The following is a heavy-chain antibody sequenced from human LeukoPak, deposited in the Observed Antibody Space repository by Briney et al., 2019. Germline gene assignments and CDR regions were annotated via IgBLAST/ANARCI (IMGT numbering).Heavy chain of an antibody. J-gene: IGHJ4*01. CDR2: ITSDGSTT. V-gene: IGHV3-74*01. CDR3: AGDYIWGRLF. CDR1: GFSLSDYW. D-gene: IGHD3-16*01. Sequence: GGSLRLSCVGSGFSLSDYWMHWVRQTPGKGLMWASRITSDGSTTWYADSVKGRFTVSRDNAKNTLFLEMNSLGDEDTAVYYCAGDYIWGRLFWGQGTLVTVSS.